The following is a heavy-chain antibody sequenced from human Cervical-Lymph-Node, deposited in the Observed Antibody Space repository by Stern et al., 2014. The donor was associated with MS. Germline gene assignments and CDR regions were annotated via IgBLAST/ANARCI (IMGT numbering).Heavy chain of an antibody. CDR3: ARHDGWLPHY. CDR1: GGSISRSTYY. V-gene: IGHV4-39*01. J-gene: IGHJ4*02. D-gene: IGHD5-12*01. Sequence: QVQLVESGPGLVKPSETLSLTCSVSGGSISRSTYYWGWIRQPPGKGLEWIGSIYYSGTTYYNPSLKSRVTIGTSTNQVSLRAQTVTAADTAVYYCARHDGWLPHYWSQGTLVTVSS. CDR2: IYYSGTT.